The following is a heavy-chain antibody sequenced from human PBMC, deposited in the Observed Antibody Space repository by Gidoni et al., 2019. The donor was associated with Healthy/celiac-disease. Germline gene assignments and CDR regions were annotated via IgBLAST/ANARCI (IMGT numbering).Heavy chain of an antibody. CDR3: ARSTTVTSNWFDP. CDR2: IYSGGST. J-gene: IGHJ5*02. Sequence: EVQLVESGGGLVQPGGSLRLSCAASGFTVSSNYMSWVRQAPGKGLEWVSVIYSGGSTYYADSVKGRFTISRDNSKNTLYLQMNSLRAEDTAVYYCARSTTVTSNWFDPWGQGTLVTVSS. V-gene: IGHV3-66*01. CDR1: GFTVSSNY. D-gene: IGHD4-17*01.